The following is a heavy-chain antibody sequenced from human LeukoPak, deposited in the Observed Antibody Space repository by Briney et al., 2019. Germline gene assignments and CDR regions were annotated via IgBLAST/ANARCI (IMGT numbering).Heavy chain of an antibody. CDR3: AKELGYYYGSGSSLFGMDV. CDR1: GFPFSSYA. Sequence: GGSLRLSCAVSGFPFSSYATSWVRQAPGKGLEWVSGISGSGGSTYYADSVGGRFTISRDNSKNTLYLQMSSLSPEDTAVYYCAKELGYYYGSGSSLFGMDVWGQGTTVTVSS. D-gene: IGHD3-10*01. J-gene: IGHJ6*02. CDR2: ISGSGGST. V-gene: IGHV3-23*01.